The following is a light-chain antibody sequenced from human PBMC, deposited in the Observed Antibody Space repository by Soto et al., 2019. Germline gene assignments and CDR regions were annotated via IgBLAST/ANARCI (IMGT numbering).Light chain of an antibody. J-gene: IGKJ1*01. V-gene: IGKV1-33*01. CDR3: QQYDNLPRST. CDR1: QDITNY. Sequence: DIQMTQSPSSLSASVGDRVTITCQASQDITNYLNWYHQKPGKAPKLLIYDASNLETGVPSRFSGSGSGTDFTFTISSLQPEDIASYYCQQYDNLPRSTFGQGTKVELK. CDR2: DAS.